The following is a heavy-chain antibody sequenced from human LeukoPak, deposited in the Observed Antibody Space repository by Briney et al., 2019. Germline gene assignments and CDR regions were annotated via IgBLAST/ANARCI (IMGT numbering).Heavy chain of an antibody. CDR2: INPNSGVT. V-gene: IGHV1-2*02. J-gene: IGHJ4*02. CDR3: ASPLYSSSGDY. CDR1: GYTFTGYY. D-gene: IGHD6-13*01. Sequence: GASVKVSCKASGYTFTGYYIHWVRQAPGQGLEWMGWINPNSGVTNYAQKFQGRVTMTRDTSISTVYMELSRLRSDDTAVYYCASPLYSSSGDYWGQGTLVTVSS.